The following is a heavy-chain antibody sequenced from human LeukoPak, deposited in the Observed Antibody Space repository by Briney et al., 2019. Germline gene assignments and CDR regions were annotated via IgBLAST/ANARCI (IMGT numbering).Heavy chain of an antibody. V-gene: IGHV1-46*01. J-gene: IGHJ5*02. CDR1: GYTVTRHY. Sequence: GASVKVSCKASGYTVTRHYMHWVRQAPGQGLEWMGIINPSGGSTSYAQKFQGRVTMTRDMSTSTVYMELSSLRSEDTAVYYCARPRLQDSGYDLDVWFDPWGQGTLVTVSS. CDR2: INPSGGST. CDR3: ARPRLQDSGYDLDVWFDP. D-gene: IGHD5-12*01.